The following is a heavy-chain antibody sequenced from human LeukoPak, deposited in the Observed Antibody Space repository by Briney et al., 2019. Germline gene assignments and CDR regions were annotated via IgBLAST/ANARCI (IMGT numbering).Heavy chain of an antibody. CDR3: ARKDTITDFYWYLDL. J-gene: IGHJ2*01. V-gene: IGHV3-21*01. CDR2: ISTSSDYK. D-gene: IGHD5-24*01. CDR1: GFTFSSYT. Sequence: GGSLRLSCVASGFTFSSYTMNWVRQAPGKGLEWVSAISTSSDYKYYADSVKGRFTISRDNAKNSLFLQMNSLRAEDTAVYHCARKDTITDFYWYLDLWGRGTPVTVSS.